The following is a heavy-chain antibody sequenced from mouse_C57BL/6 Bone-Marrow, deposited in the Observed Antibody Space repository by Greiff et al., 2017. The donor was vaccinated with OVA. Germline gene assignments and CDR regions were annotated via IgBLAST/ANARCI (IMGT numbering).Heavy chain of an antibody. V-gene: IGHV5-6*02. CDR3: ARGAHFDY. CDR1: GFTFSSYG. J-gene: IGHJ2*01. Sequence: GKLVESGGDLVKPGGSLKLSCAASGFTFSSYGMSWVRQTPDKRLEWVATISSGGSYTYYPDSVKGRFTISRDNAKNTLYLQMSSLKSEDTAMYYCARGAHFDYWGQGTTLTVSS. CDR2: ISSGGSYT.